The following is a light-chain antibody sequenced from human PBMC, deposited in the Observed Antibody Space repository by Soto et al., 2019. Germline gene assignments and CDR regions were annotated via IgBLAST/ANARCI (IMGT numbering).Light chain of an antibody. Sequence: IVMTQSPATLSVSPGERATLSCRASQIVSSNLAWYQQKPGQAPRLLIYGASTRATGVPARFSGSGSGTEFTLTISRLQSEDFAVYYCQQYNNWPPYTFGQGTKLEIK. J-gene: IGKJ2*01. CDR1: QIVSSN. CDR3: QQYNNWPPYT. V-gene: IGKV3-15*01. CDR2: GAS.